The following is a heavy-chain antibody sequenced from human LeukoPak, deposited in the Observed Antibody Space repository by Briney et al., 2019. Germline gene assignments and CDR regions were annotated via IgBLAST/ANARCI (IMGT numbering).Heavy chain of an antibody. V-gene: IGHV3-7*01. CDR1: GFTFSSYW. CDR2: IKQDGSEK. Sequence: GGSLRLSCAASGFTFSSYWMSWVRQAPGKGLEWVANIKQDGSEKYYADSVKGRFTISRDNAKNSLYLQMNSLKAEDTAVYYCAELGITMIGGVWGKGTTVTISS. J-gene: IGHJ6*04. D-gene: IGHD3-10*02. CDR3: AELGITMIGGV.